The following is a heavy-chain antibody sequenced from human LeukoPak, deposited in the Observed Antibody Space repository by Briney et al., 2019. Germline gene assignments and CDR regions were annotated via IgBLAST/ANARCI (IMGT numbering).Heavy chain of an antibody. D-gene: IGHD3-22*01. Sequence: PGGSLRLSCAASGFTFSSYSMNWVRQAPGKGLEWVSYISSSSSTIYYADSVKGRFTISRDNAKNSLYLQMNSLRAEDTAVYYCARDLGQYYYDSSGYYIDYWGQGTLVTVSS. V-gene: IGHV3-48*01. CDR1: GFTFSSYS. CDR3: ARDLGQYYYDSSGYYIDY. J-gene: IGHJ4*02. CDR2: ISSSSSTI.